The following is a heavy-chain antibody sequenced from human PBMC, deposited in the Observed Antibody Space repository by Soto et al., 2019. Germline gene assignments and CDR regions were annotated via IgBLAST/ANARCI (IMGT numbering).Heavy chain of an antibody. CDR1: GFTFSNYA. CDR3: AKDQGSSWYEIDS. CDR2: ISGSGGST. Sequence: EVQLLESGGGLVQPGGSLRLSCAASGFTFSNYAVTWVRQAPGKGLEWVSTISGSGGSTYYADSVKGRFTISRYNSKNTLYLQMNSLRAEDTAVYYCAKDQGSSWYEIDSWGQGTLVTVSS. J-gene: IGHJ4*02. V-gene: IGHV3-23*01. D-gene: IGHD6-13*01.